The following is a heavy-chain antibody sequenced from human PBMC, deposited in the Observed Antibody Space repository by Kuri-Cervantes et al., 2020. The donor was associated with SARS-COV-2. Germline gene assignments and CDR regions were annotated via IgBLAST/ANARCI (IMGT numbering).Heavy chain of an antibody. J-gene: IGHJ4*02. CDR1: GGSFSGYY. CDR3: ARDPRYLARGGGFDY. D-gene: IGHD3-16*01. Sequence: LRLSCAVYGGSFSGYYWSWISQLQGKGLEWVGEINHSGSTNYNPSLKSGVTISVDTSKNQFSRKLSSVTAADTAVYSWARDPRYLARGGGFDYWGQGTLVTVSS. CDR2: INHSGST. V-gene: IGHV4-34*01.